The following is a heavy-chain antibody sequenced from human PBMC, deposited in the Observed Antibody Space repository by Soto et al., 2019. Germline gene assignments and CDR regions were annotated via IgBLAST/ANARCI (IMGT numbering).Heavy chain of an antibody. J-gene: IGHJ3*01. CDR1: GFSFSSYW. CDR2: INTDGSST. CDR3: ARSPGGYYID. Sequence: EVQLVESEGGLVQPGGSLRLSCADSGFSFSSYWMHWVRQGPGKGLVWVSRINTDGSSTNYADSVNGRFTISRDNAKNTLYLQMNSLRAEDTAVYYCARSPGGYYIDWGQGTMVTVSS. V-gene: IGHV3-74*01. D-gene: IGHD3-10*01.